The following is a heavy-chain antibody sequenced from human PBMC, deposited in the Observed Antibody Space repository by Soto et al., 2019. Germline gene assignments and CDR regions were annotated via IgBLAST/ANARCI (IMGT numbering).Heavy chain of an antibody. CDR2: IYYSGST. J-gene: IGHJ3*02. V-gene: IGHV4-31*03. CDR1: GGSISSGGYY. D-gene: IGHD3-22*01. Sequence: PSETLSLTCTVSGGSISSGGYYWSWIRQHPGKGLEWIGYIYYSGSTYYNPSLKSRVTISVDTSKNQFSLKLSSVTAADTAVYYCARGDSSGYSEGGFDIWGQGTMVTVSS. CDR3: ARGDSSGYSEGGFDI.